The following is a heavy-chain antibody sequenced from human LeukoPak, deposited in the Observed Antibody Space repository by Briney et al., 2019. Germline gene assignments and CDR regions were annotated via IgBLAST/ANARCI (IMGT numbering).Heavy chain of an antibody. CDR2: IYYSGST. Sequence: ASETLSLTCAVYGGSFSGYYWSWIRQPPGKGLEWIGSIYYSGSTYYNPSLKSRVTMSVDTSKNQFSLNLSSVTAADTAVYYCARGKGDYYDSSGLYYFDYWGQGTLVTVSS. CDR3: ARGKGDYYDSSGLYYFDY. J-gene: IGHJ4*02. V-gene: IGHV4-34*01. CDR1: GGSFSGYY. D-gene: IGHD3-22*01.